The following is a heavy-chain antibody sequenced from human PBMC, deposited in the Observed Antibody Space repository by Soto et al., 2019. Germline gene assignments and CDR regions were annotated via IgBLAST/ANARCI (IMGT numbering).Heavy chain of an antibody. CDR2: TSYDGSNK. J-gene: IGHJ1*01. Sequence: QVQLVESGGGVVQPGTSLRLSCVGSGFTFRSYVIHWVRQAPGKGLEWVALTSYDGSNKYYGDSVKGRFTISRDNSRNTVDLQTASLRREDTDLSYCARWETRGGLAVWGQGTLVSVSS. D-gene: IGHD1-26*01. CDR1: GFTFRSYV. CDR3: ARWETRGGLAV. V-gene: IGHV3-30*19.